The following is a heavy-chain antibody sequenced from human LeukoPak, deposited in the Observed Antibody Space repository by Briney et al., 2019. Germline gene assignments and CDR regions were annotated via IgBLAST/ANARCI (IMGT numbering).Heavy chain of an antibody. D-gene: IGHD3-3*01. CDR2: INPNSGGT. CDR3: ARERITIFGVVIPNLAFDY. J-gene: IGHJ4*02. CDR1: GYTFTGYY. V-gene: IGHV1-2*06. Sequence: GASVKVSCKASGYTFTGYYMHWVRQAPGQGLEWIGRINPNSGGTNYAQKFQGRVTMTRDTSISTAYMELSRLRSDDTAVYYCARERITIFGVVIPNLAFDYWGQGTLVTVSS.